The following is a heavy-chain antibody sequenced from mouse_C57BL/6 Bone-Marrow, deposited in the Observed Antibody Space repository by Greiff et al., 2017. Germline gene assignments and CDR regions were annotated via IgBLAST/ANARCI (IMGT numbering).Heavy chain of an antibody. CDR1: GFSLTSYG. V-gene: IGHV2-2*01. Sequence: QVQLKESGPGLVQPSQSLSITCTVSGFSLTSYGVHWVRQSPGKGLEWLGVIWSGGSTDYNAAFISRLSISKDNSKSQVFFKMNSLQAEDTAIYYCARNIYYYGSSLDYWGQGTTLTVSS. CDR2: IWSGGST. D-gene: IGHD1-1*01. J-gene: IGHJ2*01. CDR3: ARNIYYYGSSLDY.